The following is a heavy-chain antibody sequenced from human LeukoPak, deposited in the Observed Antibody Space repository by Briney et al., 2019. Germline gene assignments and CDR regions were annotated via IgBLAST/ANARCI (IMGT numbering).Heavy chain of an antibody. Sequence: PGGSLRLSCATSGFTFSKFGVHWVRQAPGKGLEWVADISADGNHKYYADSVKGRFTISRDNSKNTLYLQMNSLRAEDTAVYYCAKDLRTTYYYDSSGYLFRHWGQGTLVTVSS. J-gene: IGHJ1*01. CDR1: GFTFSKFG. D-gene: IGHD3-22*01. V-gene: IGHV3-30-3*01. CDR2: ISADGNHK. CDR3: AKDLRTTYYYDSSGYLFRH.